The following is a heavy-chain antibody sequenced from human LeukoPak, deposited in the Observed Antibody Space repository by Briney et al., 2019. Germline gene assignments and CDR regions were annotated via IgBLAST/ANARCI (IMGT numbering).Heavy chain of an antibody. Sequence: SYISSSSATIHYADSVKGRFTISRDNAKNSLSLQMNSLGAEDTAVYYCARERGGTGGSYDLWGQGTLVTVSS. D-gene: IGHD3-10*01. J-gene: IGHJ5*02. V-gene: IGHV3-48*03. CDR2: ISSSSATI. CDR3: ARERGGTGGSYDL.